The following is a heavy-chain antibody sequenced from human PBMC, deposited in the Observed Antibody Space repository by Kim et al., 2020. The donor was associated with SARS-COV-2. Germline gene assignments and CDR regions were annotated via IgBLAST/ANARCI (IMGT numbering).Heavy chain of an antibody. V-gene: IGHV3-48*03. CDR2: ISSTGSPI. Sequence: GGSLRLSCVASGFSFSSYEMHWVRQLPGKGLEWVSAISSTGSPIYYADSVKGRFTISRDNAKKSLYLQMNSLRAEDTAVYYCAREDYGSYEDYFYGMDV. CDR1: GFSFSSYE. CDR3: AREDYGSYEDYFYGMDV. J-gene: IGHJ6*01. D-gene: IGHD4-17*01.